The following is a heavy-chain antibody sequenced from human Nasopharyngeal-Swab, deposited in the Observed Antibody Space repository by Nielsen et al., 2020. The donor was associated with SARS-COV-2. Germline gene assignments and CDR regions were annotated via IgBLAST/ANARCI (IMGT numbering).Heavy chain of an antibody. CDR3: ARGVFWSRLRLGGLDY. D-gene: IGHD5-12*01. CDR1: GYTFTSYA. V-gene: IGHV1-3*01. CDR2: INAGNGNT. J-gene: IGHJ4*02. Sequence: ASVKVSCKASGYTFTSYAMHWVRQAHGQRLEWMGWINAGNGNTKYSQKFQGRVTITRDTSASTAYMELSSLRSEDTAVYYCARGVFWSRLRLGGLDYWGQGTLVTVSS.